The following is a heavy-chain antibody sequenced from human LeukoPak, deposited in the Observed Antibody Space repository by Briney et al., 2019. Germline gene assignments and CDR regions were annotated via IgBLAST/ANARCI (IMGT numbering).Heavy chain of an antibody. CDR2: MNPNSGNT. V-gene: IGHV1-8*01. D-gene: IGHD3-10*01. CDR3: ARFTPSGSQGY. CDR1: GYTFTSYD. Sequence: ASVKVSCKASGYTFTSYDINWVRQATGQGLEWMGWMNPNSGNTGYAQKFQGRVTMTTDTSTSTAYMELRSLRSDDTAVYYCARFTPSGSQGYWGQGTLVTVSS. J-gene: IGHJ4*02.